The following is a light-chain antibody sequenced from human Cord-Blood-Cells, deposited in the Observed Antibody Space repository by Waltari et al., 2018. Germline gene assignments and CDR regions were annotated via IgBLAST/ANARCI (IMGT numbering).Light chain of an antibody. CDR1: QSISSY. CDR2: AAS. CDR3: QQYDNRMYT. Sequence: DIQMTQSPSSLSASVGDRVTITCRASQSISSYLNWYQQKPGKAPKLLIYAASSLQSGVPSRFSGSGSGTDFTFTISSLQPEDIATYYCQQYDNRMYTFGQGTKLEIK. J-gene: IGKJ2*01. V-gene: IGKV1-33*01.